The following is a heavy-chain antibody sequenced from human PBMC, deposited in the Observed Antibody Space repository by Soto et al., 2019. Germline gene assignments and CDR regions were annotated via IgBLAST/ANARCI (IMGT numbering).Heavy chain of an antibody. CDR2: IYESENT. CDR1: GGSIRRTNYY. D-gene: IGHD1-26*01. J-gene: IGHJ4*02. Sequence: SETLSLTCTVSGGSIRRTNYYWGWVRQPPGEGLEWIGSIYESENTYYNPSLKSRVTISLDTSKNQFSLKLSSVTAADTAVYYCARLGGSYAVPHFDYWGQGTLVTVSS. V-gene: IGHV4-39*01. CDR3: ARLGGSYAVPHFDY.